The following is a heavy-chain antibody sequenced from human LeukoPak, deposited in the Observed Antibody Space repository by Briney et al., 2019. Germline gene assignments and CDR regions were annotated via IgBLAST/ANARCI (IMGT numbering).Heavy chain of an antibody. CDR2: IYYSGST. CDR1: GGSISSYY. CDR3: ARDQGRDGYNFFDY. J-gene: IGHJ4*02. Sequence: PSETLSLTCTVSGGSISSYYWSWIRQPPGKGLEWIGYIYYSGSTNYNPSLKSRVTISVDTSKNQFSLKLSSVTAADTAVYYCARDQGRDGYNFFDYWGQGTLVTVSS. D-gene: IGHD5-12*01. V-gene: IGHV4-59*12.